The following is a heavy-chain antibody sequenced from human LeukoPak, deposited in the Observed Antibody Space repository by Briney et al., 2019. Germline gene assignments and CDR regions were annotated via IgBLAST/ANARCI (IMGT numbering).Heavy chain of an antibody. CDR3: ARGPRYDFWSGSYMDV. CDR1: GFTFSSYA. Sequence: GGSLRLSCAASGFTFSSYAMSWVRQAPGKGLEWVSAISGSGGSTYYADSVKGRFTISRDNSKNTLYLQMNSLRAEDTAVYYCARGPRYDFWSGSYMDVWGKGTTVTVSS. V-gene: IGHV3-23*01. J-gene: IGHJ6*03. CDR2: ISGSGGST. D-gene: IGHD3-3*01.